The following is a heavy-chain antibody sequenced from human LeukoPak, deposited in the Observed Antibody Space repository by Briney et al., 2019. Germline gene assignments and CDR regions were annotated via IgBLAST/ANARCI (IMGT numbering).Heavy chain of an antibody. V-gene: IGHV1-2*02. CDR3: ARDLRFGGNWFDP. CDR1: GYTFTSSD. Sequence: ASVKVSCKASGYTFTSSDINWMRQAPGQGLEWMGWISPNSDGTNYAQKFQGRVTMTRDTSSTTTYMELTRLTYDDTAVYYCARDLRFGGNWFDPWGQGSLVIVSS. D-gene: IGHD5/OR15-5a*01. CDR2: ISPNSDGT. J-gene: IGHJ5*02.